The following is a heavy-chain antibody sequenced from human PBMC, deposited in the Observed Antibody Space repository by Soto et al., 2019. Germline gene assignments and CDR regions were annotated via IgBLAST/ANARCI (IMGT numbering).Heavy chain of an antibody. CDR3: TEIRDLGKCGDPCPGTFLVVP. Sequence: PGGSLRLSCAASGFTFDDYAMHWVRQAPGKRLEWVAGVSWNSANIIYADSVKGRFTISRDNAKNSLYMEMSSLRPEDTALYYCTEIRDLGKCGDPCPGTFLVVPWGQGTLVTVSS. CDR2: VSWNSANI. D-gene: IGHD2-21*01. V-gene: IGHV3-9*01. J-gene: IGHJ5*02. CDR1: GFTFDDYA.